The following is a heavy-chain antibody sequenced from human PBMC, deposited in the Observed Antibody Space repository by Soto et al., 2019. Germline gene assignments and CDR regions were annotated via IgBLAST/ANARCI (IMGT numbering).Heavy chain of an antibody. CDR3: VRKIVGTTTSGAYWYFDV. V-gene: IGHV3-23*01. CDR1: GFTFSSFA. D-gene: IGHD1-26*01. Sequence: EVQLLESGGGLVQPGGSLRLSCAASGFTFSSFAMNWVRQAPGKGLVWVSGGSGGGDATFYADSVKGRFTISRVQSKNTLYLQMNSLRAEDTAVYYCVRKIVGTTTSGAYWYFDVWGRGTLVTVSS. CDR2: GSGGGDAT. J-gene: IGHJ2*01.